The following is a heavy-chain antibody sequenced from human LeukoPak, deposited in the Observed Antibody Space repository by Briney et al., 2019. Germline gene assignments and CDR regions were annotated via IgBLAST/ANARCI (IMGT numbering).Heavy chain of an antibody. CDR1: GYTLADLS. Sequence: GASVKVSCKVSGYTLADLSIQWVRQAPGNELEWMGSLHSEDGETFYTQKFEGRVTMTEDTATDTSYMELSSLRSDDTAVYYCATEISHLRGFEYWGQGTLVTVSS. J-gene: IGHJ4*02. CDR2: LHSEDGET. V-gene: IGHV1-24*01. CDR3: ATEISHLRGFEY. D-gene: IGHD4-17*01.